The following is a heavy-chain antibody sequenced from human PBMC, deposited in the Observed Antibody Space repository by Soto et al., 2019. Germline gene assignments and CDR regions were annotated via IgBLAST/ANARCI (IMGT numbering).Heavy chain of an antibody. Sequence: PGGSMGLSCVASGFTFKNYNMNWVRQAPGKGLEWVSYISFSSTTIYYADSVKGRFTISRDNAKNSLFLQMNSLRAEDTAVYYCARATGDFDYWGQGTLVTVSS. CDR3: ARATGDFDY. CDR1: GFTFKNYN. CDR2: ISFSSTTI. D-gene: IGHD1-26*01. V-gene: IGHV3-48*01. J-gene: IGHJ4*02.